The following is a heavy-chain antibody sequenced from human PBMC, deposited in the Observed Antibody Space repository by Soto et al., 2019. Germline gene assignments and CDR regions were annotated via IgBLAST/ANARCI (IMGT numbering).Heavy chain of an antibody. V-gene: IGHV1-69*01. CDR1: GGTFSNHA. J-gene: IGHJ6*02. Sequence: QVQLVQSGAEVKKPGSSVKVSCKASGGTFSNHAISWVRQAPGQGLEWMGGIIPMLGTADYAQKFQGRVTITADDSTTTAHVELRRLRSEDSAVYYCARDDATYCGGDCYRYFFYGLDVWGQGTTVTVSS. CDR3: ARDDATYCGGDCYRYFFYGLDV. CDR2: IIPMLGTA. D-gene: IGHD2-21*02.